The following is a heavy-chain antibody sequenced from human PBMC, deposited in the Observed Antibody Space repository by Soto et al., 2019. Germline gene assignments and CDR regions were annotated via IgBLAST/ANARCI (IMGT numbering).Heavy chain of an antibody. Sequence: QVQLQESGPGLVKPSGTLSLTCAVSGGSISSSNWWSWVRQPPGKGLEWIGEIYHSGSTNYNPSLKSRVTLSVDKSKNQFSLKLSSVTAADTAVYYCARDRGGITGTTYYYYGMDVWGQGTTVTVSS. V-gene: IGHV4-4*02. CDR3: ARDRGGITGTTYYYYGMDV. CDR1: GGSISSSNW. CDR2: IYHSGST. D-gene: IGHD1-20*01. J-gene: IGHJ6*02.